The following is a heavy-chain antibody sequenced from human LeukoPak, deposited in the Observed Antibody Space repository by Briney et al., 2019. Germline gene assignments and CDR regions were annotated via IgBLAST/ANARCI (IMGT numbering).Heavy chain of an antibody. V-gene: IGHV3-48*01. D-gene: IGHD6-19*01. Sequence: GGSLRLSCAASGFTFSTYDMNWVRQAPGKGLEWVSYISSSSSMINYADSVKGRFTISRDNSKNTLYLQMNSLRAEDRAVYYCARDSDSSGWYEGMEYWGQGTLVTVSS. CDR2: ISSSSSMI. CDR1: GFTFSTYD. CDR3: ARDSDSSGWYEGMEY. J-gene: IGHJ4*02.